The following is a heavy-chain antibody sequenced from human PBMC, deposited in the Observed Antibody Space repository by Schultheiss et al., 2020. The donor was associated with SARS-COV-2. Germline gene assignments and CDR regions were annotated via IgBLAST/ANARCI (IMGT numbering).Heavy chain of an antibody. V-gene: IGHV3-23*01. D-gene: IGHD3-22*01. CDR2: ISGSGGST. CDR1: GFTFSSYA. Sequence: GGSLRLSCAASGFTFSSYAMSWVRQAPGKGLEWVSSISGSGGSTYYADSVKGRFTISRDNSKNTLYLQMHSLRAEDTAVYYCAKEHSSGPFFDYWGQGTLVTVSS. J-gene: IGHJ4*02. CDR3: AKEHSSGPFFDY.